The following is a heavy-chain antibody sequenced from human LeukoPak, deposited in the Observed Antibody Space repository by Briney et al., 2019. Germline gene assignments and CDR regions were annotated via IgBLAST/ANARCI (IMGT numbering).Heavy chain of an antibody. CDR3: AREGYYDSSGAPDY. J-gene: IGHJ4*02. D-gene: IGHD3-22*01. CDR1: GGSFSGYY. V-gene: IGHV4-34*09. Sequence: SETLSFTCAVYGGSFSGYYWSWIRQPPGKGLEWIGEINHSGSTNYNPSLKSRLTISVDTSNNQFSLNLSSVTAADTAVYFCAREGYYDSSGAPDYWGQGTLVTVSS. CDR2: INHSGST.